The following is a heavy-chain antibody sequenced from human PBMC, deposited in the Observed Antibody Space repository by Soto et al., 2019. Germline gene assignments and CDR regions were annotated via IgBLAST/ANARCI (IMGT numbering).Heavy chain of an antibody. D-gene: IGHD6-6*01. V-gene: IGHV3-23*01. CDR1: GFTFSSYA. CDR2: ISGTGGST. CDR3: AKFSSSSVADAFDI. Sequence: EVQLLESGGGLVQPGGSLRLSCAASGFTFSSYAMSWVRQAPVKGLEWVSAISGTGGSTYYEDSVKGRFTISRDNSKNTLYLEMNSLRAEDTSVYYCAKFSSSSVADAFDIWGQGTTVTVSS. J-gene: IGHJ3*02.